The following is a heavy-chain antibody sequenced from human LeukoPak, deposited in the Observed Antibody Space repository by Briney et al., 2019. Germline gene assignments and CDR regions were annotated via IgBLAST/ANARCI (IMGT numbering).Heavy chain of an antibody. CDR1: GYTFTSYA. V-gene: IGHV7-4-1*02. Sequence: ASVKVSCKASGYTFTSYAMNWVRQAPGQGLGWMGWINTNTGNPTYAQGFTGRFVFSLDTSVSTAYLQISSLKAEDTAVYYCATHDYGDYPSGLIDYWGQGTLVTVSS. D-gene: IGHD4-17*01. CDR3: ATHDYGDYPSGLIDY. CDR2: INTNTGNP. J-gene: IGHJ4*02.